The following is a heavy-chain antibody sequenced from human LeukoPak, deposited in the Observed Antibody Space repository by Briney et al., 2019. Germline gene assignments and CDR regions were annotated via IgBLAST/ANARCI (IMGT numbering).Heavy chain of an antibody. D-gene: IGHD4-17*01. CDR3: ASTRYLYGKIDY. CDR1: GGSLSGYY. V-gene: IGHV4-34*01. CDR2: INHSGST. Sequence: SETLSLTCAVYGGSLSGYYWSWIPQPPGKGLEWIGEINHSGSTNYNPSLKSRVTISVDTSKNQFSLKLSSVTAADTAVYYCASTRYLYGKIDYWGQGTLVTVSS. J-gene: IGHJ4*02.